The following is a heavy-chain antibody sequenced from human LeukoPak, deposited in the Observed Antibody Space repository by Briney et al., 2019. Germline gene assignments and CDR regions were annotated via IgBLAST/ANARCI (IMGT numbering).Heavy chain of an antibody. Sequence: GGSLRLSCAASGFAFSDYYMSWIRQAPGKGLEWVSYISSSGSTIYYADSVKGRFTISRDNAKNSLYLQMNSLRAEDTAVYYCARETLRIAVIDYWGQGTLVTVSS. D-gene: IGHD6-19*01. J-gene: IGHJ4*02. V-gene: IGHV3-11*01. CDR2: ISSSGSTI. CDR1: GFAFSDYY. CDR3: ARETLRIAVIDY.